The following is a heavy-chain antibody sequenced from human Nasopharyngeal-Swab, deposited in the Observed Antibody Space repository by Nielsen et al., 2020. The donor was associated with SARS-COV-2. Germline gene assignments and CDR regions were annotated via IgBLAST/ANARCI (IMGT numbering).Heavy chain of an antibody. J-gene: IGHJ4*02. Sequence: VGQAPGKGLEWVAVIWFDGSSDYYADSVKGRFTVSRDNSRNRLYLQMDSLRAEDSAVYYCVRAFNWNDAFNYCGQGTLVTVSS. CDR2: IWFDGSSD. CDR3: VRAFNWNDAFNY. V-gene: IGHV3-33*01. D-gene: IGHD1-1*01.